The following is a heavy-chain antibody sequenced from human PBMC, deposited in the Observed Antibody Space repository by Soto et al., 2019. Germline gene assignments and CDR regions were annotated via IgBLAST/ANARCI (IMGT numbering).Heavy chain of an antibody. CDR1: GGTFSSYA. J-gene: IGHJ6*02. V-gene: IGHV1-69*13. CDR2: IIPIFGTS. Sequence: SVKVSCKASGGTFSSYAISWVRQAPGQGVEWMGWIIPIFGTSNYAQKFQGRVTITADESTSTAYMELSSLRSEDTAVYYCARDLERGIAARDYYYYAMDVWGQGTTVTVSS. D-gene: IGHD6-6*01. CDR3: ARDLERGIAARDYYYYAMDV.